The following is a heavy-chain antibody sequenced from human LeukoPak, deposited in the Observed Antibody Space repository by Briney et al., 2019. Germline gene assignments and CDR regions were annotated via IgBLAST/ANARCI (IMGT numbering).Heavy chain of an antibody. Sequence: ASVNVSCKVSGYTLPDLSMHWVRQAPGKGVEWLGGFDPEDGETVYAQKFQGRVTLAEDTSTDTAYMELSSLRSEDTAAYYCATDIPRRVRGVVYSSFGMDVWGQGTTVTVSS. CDR2: FDPEDGET. V-gene: IGHV1-24*01. CDR1: GYTLPDLS. J-gene: IGHJ6*02. CDR3: ATDIPRRVRGVVYSSFGMDV. D-gene: IGHD3-10*01.